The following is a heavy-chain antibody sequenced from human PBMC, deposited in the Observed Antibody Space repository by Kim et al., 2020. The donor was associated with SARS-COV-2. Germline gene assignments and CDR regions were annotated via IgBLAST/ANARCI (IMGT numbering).Heavy chain of an antibody. CDR2: ISYDGSNK. CDR1: GFTFSSYA. V-gene: IGHV3-30-3*01. CDR3: ARDLVLMVPAYCSGGSCYPKGPRD. J-gene: IGHJ4*02. D-gene: IGHD2-15*01. Sequence: GGSLRLSCAASGFTFSSYAMHWVRQAPGKGLEWVAVISYDGSNKYYADSVKGRFTISRDNSENTLYLQMNSLRAEDTAVYYCARDLVLMVPAYCSGGSCYPKGPRDWGQGTLVTVSS.